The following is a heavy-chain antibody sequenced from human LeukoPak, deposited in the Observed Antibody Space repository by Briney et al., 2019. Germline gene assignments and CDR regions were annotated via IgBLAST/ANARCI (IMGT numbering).Heavy chain of an antibody. CDR2: ISGSGPST. D-gene: IGHD3-22*01. J-gene: IGHJ4*02. CDR3: ARLPTFYYDSSGYHYDY. Sequence: GGSLRLSCVASGFTFNNYAMSWVRQAPGKGPEWVSSISGSGPSTDYTDAVKGRFIISRDKFKHTLHLQMNSLRAEDTALYYCARLPTFYYDSSGYHYDYWGQGTLVTVSS. CDR1: GFTFNNYA. V-gene: IGHV3-23*01.